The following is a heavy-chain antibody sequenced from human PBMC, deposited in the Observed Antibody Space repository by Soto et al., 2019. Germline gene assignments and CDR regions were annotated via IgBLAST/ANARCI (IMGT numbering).Heavy chain of an antibody. J-gene: IGHJ4*02. CDR3: ARRSVHSEAPFDE. D-gene: IGHD6-19*01. Sequence: TSETLSLTCTVSGESIKSSSHYWGWIRQPPGEKLERIGNIYYSGNAYYNPSLKNRATISVDTSKSQFSLNLKSVTVADTAVYFCARRSVHSEAPFDEWGQGTLVTVSS. CDR2: IYYSGNA. CDR1: GESIKSSSHY. V-gene: IGHV4-39*01.